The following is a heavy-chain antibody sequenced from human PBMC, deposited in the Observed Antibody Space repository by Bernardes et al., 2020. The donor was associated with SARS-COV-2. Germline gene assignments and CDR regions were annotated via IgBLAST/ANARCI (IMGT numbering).Heavy chain of an antibody. CDR1: GFSFHHYG. J-gene: IGHJ4*02. CDR2: ISNDGSNR. D-gene: IGHD5-12*01. V-gene: IGHV3-30*18. Sequence: GGSLRLSCVASGFSFHHYGMHWVRQAPGKGLEWVASISNDGSNRYEADSVKGRFTISRDNPKNTLYLQMNRLRAEDTAVYYCAKDRLWLQSEDPLEYRGQGTLGTVSS. CDR3: AKDRLWLQSEDPLEY.